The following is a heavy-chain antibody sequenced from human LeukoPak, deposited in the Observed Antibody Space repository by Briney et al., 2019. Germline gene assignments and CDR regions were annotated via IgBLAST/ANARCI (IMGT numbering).Heavy chain of an antibody. CDR3: ARVIAVAGTGYFYMDV. D-gene: IGHD6-19*01. CDR1: GGSLTSYY. CDR2: IYYSGST. J-gene: IGHJ6*03. V-gene: IGHV4-59*01. Sequence: PSETLSLTCTVSGGSLTSYYWSWIRQPPGKGLEWIGYIYYSGSTNYNPSLKSRVTISVDTPKNQFSLKLSSVTAADTAVYYCARVIAVAGTGYFYMDVWGKGTTVTVSS.